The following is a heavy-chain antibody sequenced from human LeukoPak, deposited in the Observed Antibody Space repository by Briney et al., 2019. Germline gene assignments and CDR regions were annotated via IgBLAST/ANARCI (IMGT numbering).Heavy chain of an antibody. CDR2: INHSGST. Sequence: SETLSLTCTVSGDSISSSRTIYYWGWVRQTPGKGLEWIGEINHSGSTNYNPSLRSRVTISVDTSKNQFSLKLSSVTAADTAVYYCAPLGTPVDSWGQGTLVTVSS. CDR3: APLGTPVDS. CDR1: GDSISSSRTIYY. J-gene: IGHJ4*02. V-gene: IGHV4-39*07. D-gene: IGHD1-14*01.